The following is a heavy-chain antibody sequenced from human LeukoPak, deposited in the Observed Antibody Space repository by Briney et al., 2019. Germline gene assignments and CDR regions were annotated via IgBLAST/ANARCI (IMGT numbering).Heavy chain of an antibody. J-gene: IGHJ1*01. CDR1: GDSISGGGYY. CDR3: AISQDGSSWYNFQH. Sequence: SETLYLTCTVSGDSISGGGYYWSWIRPHPGKGLEWIGYINYSRSTYYNQSLKSRVTISLDTSKNQFSLKLNSVTAADTAVYDCAISQDGSSWYNFQHWRQGTLATVSS. D-gene: IGHD6-13*01. CDR2: INYSRST. V-gene: IGHV4-31*03.